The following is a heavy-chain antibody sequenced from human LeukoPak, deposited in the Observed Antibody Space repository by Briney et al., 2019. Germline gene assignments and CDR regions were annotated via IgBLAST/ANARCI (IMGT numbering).Heavy chain of an antibody. CDR3: ARGGMTAIRSDAFDL. D-gene: IGHD2-21*02. Sequence: HPGGSETLSCTAFGFTYSSYDTIWAPQAPGKGLECVSSLTTNSRHISHAVSVRGRFTISRDKTKNSLYLEMNSVRAEDTAVYYCARGGMTAIRSDAFDLWGQGTMVTVSS. V-gene: IGHV3-21*01. CDR1: GFTYSSYD. CDR2: LTTNSRHI. J-gene: IGHJ3*01.